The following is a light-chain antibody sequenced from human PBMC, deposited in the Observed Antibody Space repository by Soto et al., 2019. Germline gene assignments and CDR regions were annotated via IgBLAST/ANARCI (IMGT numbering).Light chain of an antibody. J-gene: IGLJ2*01. V-gene: IGLV2-14*01. CDR1: SSDVGAYNY. Sequence: QSALTQPASVSGSPGQSITISCTGTSSDVGAYNYVSWYQQHPGKAPKLMIYDVTNRPSGVSIRFSGSKSGNTASLTISGLRAEDEADYYCSSYTRSTTLVVFGGGTKLTVL. CDR3: SSYTRSTTLVV. CDR2: DVT.